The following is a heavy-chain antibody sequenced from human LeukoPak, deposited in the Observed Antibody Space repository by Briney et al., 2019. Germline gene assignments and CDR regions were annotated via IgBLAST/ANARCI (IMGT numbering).Heavy chain of an antibody. CDR1: GLTFSSNW. Sequence: GGSLRLSCAASGLTFSSNWMSWVGQAPGKGLEWVANINQDGSEKYYVDSVKGRFTISRDNAKNSLYLQMNSLRAGDTAVYYCARDYSGYDSYPRFDYWGQGTLVTVSS. CDR3: ARDYSGYDSYPRFDY. D-gene: IGHD5-12*01. V-gene: IGHV3-7*01. J-gene: IGHJ4*02. CDR2: INQDGSEK.